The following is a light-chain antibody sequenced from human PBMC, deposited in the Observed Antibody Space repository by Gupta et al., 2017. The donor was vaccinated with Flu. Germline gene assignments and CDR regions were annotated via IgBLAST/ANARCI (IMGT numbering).Light chain of an antibody. CDR3: QSYDSSLSGWM. V-gene: IGLV1-40*01. J-gene: IGLJ3*02. CDR2: ANS. Sequence: QSVLTQPPSVSWPPRQRVTISSTVSSSNIGAGYDLHWYQQLPGKAPKLLIYANSNRPSGVPDRFSGSKSGTSASLAITGLQAEDEADYYCQSYDSSLSGWMFGGGTKLTVL. CDR1: SSNIGAGYD.